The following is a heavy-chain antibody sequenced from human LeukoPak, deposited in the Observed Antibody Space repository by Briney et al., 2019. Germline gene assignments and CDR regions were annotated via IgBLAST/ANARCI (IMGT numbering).Heavy chain of an antibody. CDR2: IYYSGNA. J-gene: IGHJ4*02. CDR1: GGSISSSNYY. Sequence: SETLSLTCTVSGGSISSSNYYWGWTRQPPGKGLEWIGTIYYSGNAYYNPSLKSRVTMSVDTSKNQFSLKLSSVNAADTAVYYCVVLTMVRGVRGYYFDNWGQGSLVTVSS. V-gene: IGHV4-39*07. CDR3: VVLTMVRGVRGYYFDN. D-gene: IGHD3-10*01.